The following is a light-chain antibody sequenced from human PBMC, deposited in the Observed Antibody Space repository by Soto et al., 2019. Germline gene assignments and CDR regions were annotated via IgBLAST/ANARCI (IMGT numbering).Light chain of an antibody. CDR3: HYYDKWPPGT. J-gene: IGKJ1*01. V-gene: IGKV3-15*01. CDR2: GAY. CDR1: QSVSSN. Sequence: LMTQCPATLSVSPGDRASLACRDSQSVSSNLAWYQQNPGQAPRLLIYGAYTRATGIPARFSGSGSGTEFTLTISSLQSEDFAVYYCHYYDKWPPGTCGQGTQVDIK.